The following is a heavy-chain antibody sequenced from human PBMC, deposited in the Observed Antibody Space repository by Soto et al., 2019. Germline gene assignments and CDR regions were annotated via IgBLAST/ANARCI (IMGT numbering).Heavy chain of an antibody. D-gene: IGHD5-12*01. Sequence: GGSLRLSCAAPGFTFLSYALSWGRPAPGKGVGWVSAISGSGGSTYYADSVKGRFTISRDNSKNTLYLQMNSLRAEDTAVYYCAKDARRTATIVDYYYGMDVWGQGTTVTVSS. CDR1: GFTFLSYA. J-gene: IGHJ6*02. V-gene: IGHV3-23*01. CDR3: AKDARRTATIVDYYYGMDV. CDR2: ISGSGGST.